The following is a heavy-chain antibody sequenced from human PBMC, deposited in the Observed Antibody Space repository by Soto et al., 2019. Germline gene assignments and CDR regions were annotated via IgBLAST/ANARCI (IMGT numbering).Heavy chain of an antibody. Sequence: EVQLVESGGGLVQPGGSLRLSCAASGFSFSDHYMDWVRQAPGKGLEWVGRGRNKANSYTPEYAAAVKGRFTISRDDSQNSLDRQMDSLNTEDTAVYFCTRGGTASSSYYNPMDVWGQGTTVTVFS. V-gene: IGHV3-72*01. CDR3: TRGGTASSSYYNPMDV. J-gene: IGHJ6*02. CDR1: GFSFSDHY. D-gene: IGHD6-6*01. CDR2: GRNKANSYTP.